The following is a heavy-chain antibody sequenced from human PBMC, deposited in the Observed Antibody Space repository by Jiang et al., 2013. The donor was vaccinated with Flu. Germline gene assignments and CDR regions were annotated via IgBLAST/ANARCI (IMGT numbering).Heavy chain of an antibody. V-gene: IGHV5-10-1*01. Sequence: GAEVKKPGESLRISCKGSGYSFTSYWISWVRQMPGKGLEWMGRIDPSDSYTNYSPSFQGHVTISADKSISTAYLQWSSLKASDTAMYYCARTYYYGSGIPGWFDPWGQGTLVTVSS. CDR1: GYSFTSYW. CDR2: IDPSDSYT. D-gene: IGHD3-10*01. CDR3: ARTYYYGSGIPGWFDP. J-gene: IGHJ5*02.